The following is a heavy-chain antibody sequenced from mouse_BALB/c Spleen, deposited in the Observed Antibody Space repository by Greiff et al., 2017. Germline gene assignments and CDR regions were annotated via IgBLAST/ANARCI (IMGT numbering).Heavy chain of an antibody. CDR2: IDPENGNT. Sequence: VQLQQSGAELVRPGALVKLSCKASGFNIKDYYMHWVKQRPEQGLEWIGWIDPENGNTIYDPKFQGKASITADTSSNTAYLQLSSLTSEDTAVYYCASYDYDEDAMDYWGQGTSVTVSS. J-gene: IGHJ4*01. D-gene: IGHD2-4*01. CDR3: ASYDYDEDAMDY. CDR1: GFNIKDYY. V-gene: IGHV14-1*02.